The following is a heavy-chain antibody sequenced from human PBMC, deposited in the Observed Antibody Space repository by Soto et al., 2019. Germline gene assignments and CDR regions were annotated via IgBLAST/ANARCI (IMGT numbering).Heavy chain of an antibody. CDR1: GFTFASYA. Sequence: ASVKVSCKASGFTFASYAIHRVRLDPRQRHAWMGLINAGNGNTKYSQKFKGRVTITRDTFISSAYMELSRLRSDDTAVYYCAKGVVLRFLEWFPDQREYYYYHGMYVWGQGTTVTVSS. V-gene: IGHV1-3*01. CDR3: AKGVVLRFLEWFPDQREYYYYHGMYV. D-gene: IGHD3-3*01. CDR2: INAGNGNT. J-gene: IGHJ6*02.